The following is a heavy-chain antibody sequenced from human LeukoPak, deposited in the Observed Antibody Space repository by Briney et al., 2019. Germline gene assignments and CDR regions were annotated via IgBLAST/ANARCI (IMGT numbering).Heavy chain of an antibody. D-gene: IGHD6-13*01. Sequence: GGSLRLSCAASGLTFSRFDMHWVRQATGKGLEWVSVIGTAGDTYYSGSVKGRFPISRENAKNSLYLQMNSVRAGDTAVYYCVAAAGVFDYWGQGTLVTVSS. CDR1: GLTFSRFD. J-gene: IGHJ4*02. V-gene: IGHV3-13*04. CDR3: VAAAGVFDY. CDR2: IGTAGDT.